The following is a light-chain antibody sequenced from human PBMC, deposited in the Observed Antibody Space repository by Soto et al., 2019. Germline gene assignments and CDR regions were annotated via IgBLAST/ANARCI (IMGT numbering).Light chain of an antibody. CDR2: DAS. J-gene: IGKJ1*01. V-gene: IGKV3-15*01. CDR3: QQYNNWPRR. Sequence: EIVMTQSPATLSVSPGERATLSCRASQSVNSNLAWYQQKPGQAPRLLIYDASTRATGIPARFSGSGSGTEFTLTISRLQVEDFAVYYCQQYNNWPRRFCQGTKVDIK. CDR1: QSVNSN.